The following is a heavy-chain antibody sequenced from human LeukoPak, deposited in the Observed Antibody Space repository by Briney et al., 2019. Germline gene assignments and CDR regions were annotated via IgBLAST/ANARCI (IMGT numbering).Heavy chain of an antibody. Sequence: ASVKVSCKASGYTFTGYYMYWVRQAPGQGLEWMGWINPNSGGTSYAQKFQGRVTMTRDTSISTAYMELSRLRSGDTAVYYCARGPTTYCSSTSCYVWFDPWGQGALGTVSS. CDR2: INPNSGGT. D-gene: IGHD2-2*01. V-gene: IGHV1-2*02. CDR3: ARGPTTYCSSTSCYVWFDP. J-gene: IGHJ5*02. CDR1: GYTFTGYY.